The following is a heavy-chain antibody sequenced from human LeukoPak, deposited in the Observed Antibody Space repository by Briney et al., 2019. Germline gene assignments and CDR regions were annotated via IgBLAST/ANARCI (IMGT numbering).Heavy chain of an antibody. CDR3: ARMVEGPDFDY. D-gene: IGHD2-8*01. Sequence: ASVKVSCKASRYTFTSYGISWVRQAPGQGLEWMGWISAYNGNTNYARKLQGRVTMTTDTSTSTAYMELRSLRSDDTAVYYCARMVEGPDFDYWGQGTLVTVSS. J-gene: IGHJ4*02. CDR2: ISAYNGNT. V-gene: IGHV1-18*01. CDR1: RYTFTSYG.